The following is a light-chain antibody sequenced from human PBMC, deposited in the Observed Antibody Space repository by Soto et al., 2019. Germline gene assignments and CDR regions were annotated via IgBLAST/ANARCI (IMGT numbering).Light chain of an antibody. J-gene: IGLJ1*01. CDR2: EVS. V-gene: IGLV2-14*01. CDR1: SSDVGGYNY. CDR3: TSYTSSTTYV. Sequence: QSALTQPASVSASPGQSIAISCTGASSDVGGYNYVSWYQQHPGKAPKLIIYEVSSRPSGISNRFSGSKSGNTASLTISGLQAEDEADYYCTSYTSSTTYVFGSGTKVTVL.